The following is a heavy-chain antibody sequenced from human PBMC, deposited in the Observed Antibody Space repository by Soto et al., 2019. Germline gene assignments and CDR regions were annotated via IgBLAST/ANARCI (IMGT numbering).Heavy chain of an antibody. CDR1: GGSFGSSA. V-gene: IGHV1-69*13. CDR3: ARADMATLAYFDF. J-gene: IGHJ4*02. CDR2: ITPVFGAP. Sequence: VASVKVSCKASGGSFGSSAVSWVRQAPGQGLEWMGGITPVFGAPKYAQKFQGRVTITADESTSTAYMELTSLRSEDTAVYYCARADMATLAYFDFWGQGTLVTVSS.